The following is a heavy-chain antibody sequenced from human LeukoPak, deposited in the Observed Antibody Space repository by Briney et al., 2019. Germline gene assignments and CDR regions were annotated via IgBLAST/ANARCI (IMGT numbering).Heavy chain of an antibody. Sequence: GGSLRLSCAASGFTFSSYSMNWVRQAPGKGLEWVSSISSSSSYIYYADSVKGRFTISRDNAKNSLHLQMNSLRAEDTAVYYCARDPRSSWNRFDYWGQGTLVTVSS. V-gene: IGHV3-21*01. CDR3: ARDPRSSWNRFDY. CDR2: ISSSSSYI. CDR1: GFTFSSYS. J-gene: IGHJ4*02. D-gene: IGHD6-13*01.